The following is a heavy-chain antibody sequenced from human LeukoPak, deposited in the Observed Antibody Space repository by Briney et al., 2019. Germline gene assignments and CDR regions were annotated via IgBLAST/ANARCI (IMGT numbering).Heavy chain of an antibody. CDR1: GYTFTSYG. CDR2: ISAYNGNT. D-gene: IGHD6-13*01. CDR3: ARGRPTTSIAAAGVNWFDP. J-gene: IGHJ5*02. V-gene: IGHV1-18*01. Sequence: ASVKVSCKASGYTFTSYGISWVRQAPGQGLEWMGWISAYNGNTNYAQKLQGRVTMTTDKSTSTAYMELSSLRSEDTAVYYCARGRPTTSIAAAGVNWFDPWGQGTLVTVSS.